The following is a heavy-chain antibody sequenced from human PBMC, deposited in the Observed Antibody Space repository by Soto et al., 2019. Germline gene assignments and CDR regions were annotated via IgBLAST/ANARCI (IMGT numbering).Heavy chain of an antibody. CDR1: GYTLTELS. CDR3: ATLADYFGSGSFPSYFDY. J-gene: IGHJ4*02. CDR2: FDPEDIKT. Sequence: ASVKVSCKVSGYTLTELSIHWVRQTPGKGLEWMGGFDPEDIKTIYAQKFQGRVTMTEDRSTDTAYMELSSLRSEDTAVYYCATLADYFGSGSFPSYFDYWGQGTLVTVSS. D-gene: IGHD3-10*01. V-gene: IGHV1-24*01.